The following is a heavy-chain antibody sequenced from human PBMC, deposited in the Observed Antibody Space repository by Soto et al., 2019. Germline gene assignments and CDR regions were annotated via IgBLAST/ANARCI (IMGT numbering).Heavy chain of an antibody. D-gene: IGHD3-16*01. CDR1: GYTFNFYG. V-gene: IGHV1-18*01. CDR3: ARIGVSSGHESPDFDS. CDR2: LSGFNGNT. Sequence: ASVKVSCKASGYTFNFYGITWVRQAPGQGLEWMGWLSGFNGNTNYAADLQGRVTMTTDTSTSTAYMELRGLRSDDTAVYYCARIGVSSGHESPDFDSWGQGTLVTVSS. J-gene: IGHJ4*02.